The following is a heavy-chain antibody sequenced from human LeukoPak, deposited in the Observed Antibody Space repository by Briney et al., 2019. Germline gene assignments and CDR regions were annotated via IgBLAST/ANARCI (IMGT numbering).Heavy chain of an antibody. J-gene: IGHJ4*02. CDR2: IKSKTDGGTT. CDR3: TTDPPSVGYFDY. V-gene: IGHV3-15*01. CDR1: GFTFSDAR. Sequence: GGSLRLSCAASGFTFSDARMNWVRQAPGKGLEWVGRIKSKTDGGTTDYAAPVTGRFTISRDDSKNTLYLQMNSLKTEDTAVYYCTTDPPSVGYFDYWGQGTLVTVSS. D-gene: IGHD1-26*01.